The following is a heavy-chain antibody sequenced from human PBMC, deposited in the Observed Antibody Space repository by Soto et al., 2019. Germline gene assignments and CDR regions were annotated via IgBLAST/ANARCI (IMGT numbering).Heavy chain of an antibody. CDR1: GGSFSGYY. Sequence: SETLSLTCAVYGGSFSGYYWSWIRQPPGKGLEWIGEINHSGSTNYNPSLKSRVTISVDTSKNQFSLKLSSVTAADTAVYYCERIGGYHGTLDYWGRGTPVTLSS. V-gene: IGHV4-34*01. D-gene: IGHD2-15*01. CDR3: ERIGGYHGTLDY. CDR2: INHSGST. J-gene: IGHJ4*02.